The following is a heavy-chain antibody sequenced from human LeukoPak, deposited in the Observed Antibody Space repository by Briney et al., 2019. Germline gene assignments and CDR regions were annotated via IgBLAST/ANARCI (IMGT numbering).Heavy chain of an antibody. Sequence: SETLSLTCAVYGGSFSGYYWSWIRQPPGKGLEWIGDINHSGSTNYNPSLKSRITVSVDTSKNQFSLKLSSVTAADTAVYYCARGFRGWYAEGFDYWGQGTVVTVSS. V-gene: IGHV4-34*01. J-gene: IGHJ4*02. CDR1: GGSFSGYY. CDR3: ARGFRGWYAEGFDY. D-gene: IGHD6-19*01. CDR2: INHSGST.